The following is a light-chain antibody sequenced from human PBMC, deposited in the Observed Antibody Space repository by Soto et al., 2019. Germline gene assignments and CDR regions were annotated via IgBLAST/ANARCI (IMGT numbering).Light chain of an antibody. J-gene: IGLJ3*02. CDR2: GNS. CDR1: SSNIGAGYD. CDR3: QAYDSSLSGWV. V-gene: IGLV1-40*01. Sequence: QSVLTQPPSVSGAPGQRVTISCTGSSSNIGAGYDVLWYQQLPGTAPKLLIYGNSNRPSGVPDRFSGSKSGTSASLAITGRQAADEADYYCQAYDSSLSGWVFGGGTKLTVL.